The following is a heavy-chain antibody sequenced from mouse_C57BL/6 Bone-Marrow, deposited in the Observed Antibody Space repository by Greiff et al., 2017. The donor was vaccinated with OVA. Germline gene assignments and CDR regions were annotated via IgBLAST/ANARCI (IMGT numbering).Heavy chain of an antibody. CDR1: GYTFTSYW. Sequence: VKLQQPGAELVKPGASVKLSCKASGYTFTSYWMHWVKQRPGQGLEWIGMIHPNSGSTNYNEKFKSKATLTVDKSSSTDYMQLSSLTSEDSAVYYCAREITTVVKAYWGQGTLVTVSA. J-gene: IGHJ3*01. D-gene: IGHD1-1*01. CDR3: AREITTVVKAY. CDR2: IHPNSGST. V-gene: IGHV1-64*01.